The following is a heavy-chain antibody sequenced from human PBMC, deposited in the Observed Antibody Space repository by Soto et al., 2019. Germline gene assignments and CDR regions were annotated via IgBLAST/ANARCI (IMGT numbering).Heavy chain of an antibody. CDR1: GFTFSSYA. CDR3: ARDKQLAETYYDILTGYYTSSYYFDY. J-gene: IGHJ4*02. V-gene: IGHV3-30-3*01. CDR2: ISYDGSNK. D-gene: IGHD3-9*01. Sequence: QVQLVESGGGVVQPGRSLRLSCAASGFTFSSYAMHWVRQAPGKGLEWVAVISYDGSNKYYADSVKGRFTISRDNSKNTLYLQMNSLRAEDTAVYYCARDKQLAETYYDILTGYYTSSYYFDYWGQGTLVTVSS.